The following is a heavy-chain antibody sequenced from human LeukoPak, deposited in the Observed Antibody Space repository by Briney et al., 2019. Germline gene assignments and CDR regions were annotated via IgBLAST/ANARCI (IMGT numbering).Heavy chain of an antibody. CDR2: THYSGSN. D-gene: IGHD4-17*01. CDR3: ARLCQVTTCAKFEH. CDR1: GGSITTSFY. V-gene: IGHV4-39*01. J-gene: IGHJ4*02. Sequence: PSDTLSLTCSVSGGSITTSFYCNWIRPPPGQGLEWIGSTHYSGSNSYNPSLSSRVSISVDTSRHQCFLRLTSVTAADTAVYYCARLCQVTTCAKFEHWGQGILVTVSS.